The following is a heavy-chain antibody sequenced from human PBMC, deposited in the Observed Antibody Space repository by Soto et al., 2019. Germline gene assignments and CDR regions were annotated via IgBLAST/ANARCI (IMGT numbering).Heavy chain of an antibody. J-gene: IGHJ6*02. CDR2: IVVGTGNT. CDR1: GFTFTKSA. V-gene: IGHV1-58*01. Sequence: QMQLVQSGPEVKKPGTSVRVSCKAAGFTFTKSAVQWVRQARGQRLEWIGWIVVGTGNTNYALKFQERDTFIGDMSRSNAYMDLSSLRSEDRDVYYCQAGLRHDFWSSYSPGLYYYYGMDVWCQGTTITVSS. CDR3: QAGLRHDFWSSYSPGLYYYYGMDV. D-gene: IGHD3-3*01.